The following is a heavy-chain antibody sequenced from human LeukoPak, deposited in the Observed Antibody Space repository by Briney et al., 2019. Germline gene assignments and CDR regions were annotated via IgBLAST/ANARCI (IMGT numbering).Heavy chain of an antibody. J-gene: IGHJ4*02. CDR2: INHSGST. D-gene: IGHD6-19*01. CDR3: ARQWLISPLFDY. CDR1: GGSFSGYY. V-gene: IGHV4-34*01. Sequence: SETLSLTGAVYGGSFSGYYWSWIRQPPGKGLEWIGEINHSGSTNYNPSLRSRVTVSVHTSKNQLSLKLSSVTAADTAVYYCARQWLISPLFDYWGQGTLVTVSS.